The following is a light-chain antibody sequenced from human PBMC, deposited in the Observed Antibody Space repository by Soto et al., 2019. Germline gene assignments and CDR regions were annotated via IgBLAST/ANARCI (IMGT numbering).Light chain of an antibody. CDR3: HHYNSYSEA. CDR1: QSISNR. J-gene: IGKJ1*01. CDR2: KAS. Sequence: DIQMTQSPSTLSASVEDRVIITCRASQSISNRLNWYQQKPGKAPTLLIYKASTLKSGVPSRFSGSGSGTEYTLTISSLQPDDFAAYYCHHYNSYSEAFGQGTKVDIK. V-gene: IGKV1-5*03.